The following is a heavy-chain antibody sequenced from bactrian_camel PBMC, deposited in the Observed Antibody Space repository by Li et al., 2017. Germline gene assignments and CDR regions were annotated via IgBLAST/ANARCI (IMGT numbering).Heavy chain of an antibody. CDR2: INSGDSTP. CDR1: GFTGASQA. CDR3: ARGRGAWDEYSY. D-gene: IGHD2*01. J-gene: IGHJ4*01. V-gene: IGHV3S40*01. Sequence: VQLVESGGNLVQPGGSLRLSCEVSGFTGASQALTWVRQAPGEGLEWVSAINSGDSTPFYADSVQGRFTILRDNAKNTVYLQMNNLTFADTALYYCARGRGAWDEYSYWGQGTQVTVS.